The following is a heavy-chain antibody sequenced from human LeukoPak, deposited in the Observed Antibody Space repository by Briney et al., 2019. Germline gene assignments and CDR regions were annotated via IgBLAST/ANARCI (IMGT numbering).Heavy chain of an antibody. D-gene: IGHD3-10*01. J-gene: IGHJ4*02. CDR2: ISGSGGST. CDR1: GFTFGSYA. Sequence: GGSLRLSCAASGFTFGSYAMSWVRQAPGKGLEWVSAISGSGGSTYYADSVKGRFTISRDNPKNTLYLQMNSLRAEDTAVYYCAKEGLWGSGSYSDYWGQGTLVTVSS. CDR3: AKEGLWGSGSYSDY. V-gene: IGHV3-23*01.